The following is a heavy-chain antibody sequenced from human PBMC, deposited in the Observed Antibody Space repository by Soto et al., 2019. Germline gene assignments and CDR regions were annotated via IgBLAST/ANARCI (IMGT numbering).Heavy chain of an antibody. J-gene: IGHJ6*02. Sequence: EVQLLESGGGLGQPGGSLRLSCAASGFTFSSYAMSWVRQAPGKGLEWVSGISGSGGRTYYADSVKGRFTISRDNSKNTLYLQMNSLRAEDTAVYYCAKDITFGGVIAEYGMDVWGQGTTVTVSS. V-gene: IGHV3-23*01. CDR2: ISGSGGRT. CDR1: GFTFSSYA. D-gene: IGHD3-16*02. CDR3: AKDITFGGVIAEYGMDV.